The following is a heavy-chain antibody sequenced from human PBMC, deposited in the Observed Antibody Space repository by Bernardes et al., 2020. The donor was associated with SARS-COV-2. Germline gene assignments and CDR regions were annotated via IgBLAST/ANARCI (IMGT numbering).Heavy chain of an antibody. J-gene: IGHJ3*01. V-gene: IGHV3-23*01. CDR2: ISDSGAST. CDR3: VRDFDASDV. Sequence: GSLSLSCAASGFPFKFYAMTWVRPAPGKGLEWVSAISDSGASTYHADSVTGRFTISRDNSKDTLYLQLNSLRPEDTAVYYCVRDFDASDVWGRGTMVTVSS. CDR1: GFPFKFYA.